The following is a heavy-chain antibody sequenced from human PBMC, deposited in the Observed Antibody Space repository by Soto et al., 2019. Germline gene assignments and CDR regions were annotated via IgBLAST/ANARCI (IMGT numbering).Heavy chain of an antibody. CDR3: AKDRGMGYYYGSGSLKPYYYGMDV. J-gene: IGHJ6*02. Sequence: GGSLRLSCAASGFTFSSYGMHWVRQAPGKGLEWVAVISYDGSNKYYADSVKGRFTISRDNSKNTLYLQMNSLRAEDTAVYYCAKDRGMGYYYGSGSLKPYYYGMDVWGQGTTVTVSS. V-gene: IGHV3-30*18. CDR1: GFTFSSYG. CDR2: ISYDGSNK. D-gene: IGHD3-10*01.